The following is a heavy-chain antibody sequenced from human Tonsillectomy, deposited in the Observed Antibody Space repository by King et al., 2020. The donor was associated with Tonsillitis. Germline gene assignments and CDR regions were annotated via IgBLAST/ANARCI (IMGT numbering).Heavy chain of an antibody. CDR1: GFTFSTYG. D-gene: IGHD3-22*01. J-gene: IGHJ4*02. CDR3: AGVSDSSGIDH. V-gene: IGHV3-33*05. Sequence: VQLVESGGGVVQPGRSLRLSCAASGFTFSTYGMHWVRQAPGKGLEWVAIISYDGSNKYYADSVKGRFTISRDNSKNTLYLQMNSLRAEDTAVYYCAGVSDSSGIDHWGQGTLVTVSA. CDR2: ISYDGSNK.